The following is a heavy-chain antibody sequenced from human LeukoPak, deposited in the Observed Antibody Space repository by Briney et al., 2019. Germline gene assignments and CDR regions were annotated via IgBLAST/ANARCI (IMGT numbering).Heavy chain of an antibody. CDR3: ARRESTYQNYYYFYYMGV. CDR1: GFTMDEYG. CDR2: IKWNGDST. J-gene: IGHJ6*03. Sequence: GGSLRLSCAASGFTMDEYGMSWVCPAPGKGLEWASGIKWNGDSTSHEDSVKGRLTISRGNAKNLLYVQMNSLRDEDTALYYCARRESTYQNYYYFYYMGVWGKGTTVAVSS. V-gene: IGHV3-20*04.